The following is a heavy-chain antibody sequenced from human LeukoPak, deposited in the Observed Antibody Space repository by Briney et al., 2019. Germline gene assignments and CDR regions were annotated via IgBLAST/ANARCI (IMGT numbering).Heavy chain of an antibody. CDR2: IYYSGST. CDR1: GDSISSYY. J-gene: IGHJ4*02. CDR3: ARAGSGWSFDY. Sequence: KPSETLSLTCTVSGDSISSYYWSWIRQPPGKGLEWIGYIYYSGSTNYNPSLKSRVTISVDTSKNQSSLKLSSVTAADTAVYYCARAGSGWSFDYRGQGTLVTVSS. D-gene: IGHD6-19*01. V-gene: IGHV4-59*12.